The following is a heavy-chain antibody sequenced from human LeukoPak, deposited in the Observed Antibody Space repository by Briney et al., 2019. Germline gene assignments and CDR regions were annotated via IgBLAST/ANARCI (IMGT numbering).Heavy chain of an antibody. J-gene: IGHJ4*02. V-gene: IGHV1-18*04. Sequence: ASVKVSCKASGYTFTSYGISWVRQAPGQGLEWMGWISAYNGNTNYAQKLQGRVTMTTDTSTSTAYMELRSLRSDDTAVYYCARALYDYVWGSYVDYWGQGNLVTVSS. D-gene: IGHD3-16*01. CDR3: ARALYDYVWGSYVDY. CDR1: GYTFTSYG. CDR2: ISAYNGNT.